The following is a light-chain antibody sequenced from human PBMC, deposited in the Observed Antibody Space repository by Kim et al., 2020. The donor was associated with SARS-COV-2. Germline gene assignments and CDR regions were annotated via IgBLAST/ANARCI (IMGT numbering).Light chain of an antibody. V-gene: IGKV1-12*01. Sequence: AAFGDRISIMCRASEYFYTWLSWYQLQPARPPKLLITGTTNLQPGVPPRFSASGSGTNFTLTISSLQPEDFATYFCQELNTFPVTFGGGTKVDIK. J-gene: IGKJ4*01. CDR3: QELNTFPVT. CDR1: EYFYTW. CDR2: GTT.